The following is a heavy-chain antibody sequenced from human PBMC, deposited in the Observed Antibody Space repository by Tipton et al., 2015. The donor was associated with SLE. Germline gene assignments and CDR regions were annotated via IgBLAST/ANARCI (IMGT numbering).Heavy chain of an antibody. CDR3: ARGYCSGGSCHGGYNWFDP. CDR2: IYYSGST. J-gene: IGHJ5*02. D-gene: IGHD2-15*01. CDR1: GGSISSYY. V-gene: IGHV4-59*08. Sequence: TLSLTCTVSGGSISSYYWSWIRQPPGKGLEWIGYIYYSGSTNYNPSPKSRITISVDTSKNQFSLKLSSVTAANTAVYYCARGYCSGGSCHGGYNWFDPWGQGTLVTVSS.